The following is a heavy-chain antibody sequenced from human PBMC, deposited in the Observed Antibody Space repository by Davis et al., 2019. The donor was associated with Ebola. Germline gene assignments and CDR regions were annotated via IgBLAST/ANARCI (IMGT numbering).Heavy chain of an antibody. CDR1: AYSISSGYS. CDR3: ARGLHVRGVIRLFDY. J-gene: IGHJ4*02. D-gene: IGHD3-10*02. CDR2: IFLIVSA. Sequence: MPSETLSLPCPLPAYSISSGYSCGCTRLPPGKWLGWIANIFLIVSAYYSPSLKSRVTISVDTSKNQFFLNLSSVTAVDTAVYYCARGLHVRGVIRLFDYWGQGTLVTVSS. V-gene: IGHV4-38-2*02.